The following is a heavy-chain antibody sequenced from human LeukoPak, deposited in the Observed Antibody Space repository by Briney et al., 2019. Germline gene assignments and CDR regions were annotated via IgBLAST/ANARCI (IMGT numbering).Heavy chain of an antibody. CDR1: GFTFSDYY. D-gene: IGHD6-13*01. Sequence: PGGSLRLSCAASGFTFSDYYMSWIRQAPGKGLEWVSYISSSGSTIYYADSVKGRFTISRDNAKNSLYLQMNSLRAEDTAVYYCAKDRIGIAAAAAFDYWGQGTLVTVSS. CDR2: ISSSGSTI. CDR3: AKDRIGIAAAAAFDY. J-gene: IGHJ4*02. V-gene: IGHV3-11*01.